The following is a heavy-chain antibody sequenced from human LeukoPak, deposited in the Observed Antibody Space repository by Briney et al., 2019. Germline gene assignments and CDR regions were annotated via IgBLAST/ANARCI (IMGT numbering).Heavy chain of an antibody. J-gene: IGHJ1*01. D-gene: IGHD3-22*01. Sequence: PGGSLRLSCVASGFTFNKYGMHWVRQAPGRGLEWVAVRSDDGRAQHYVDSVRGRFTISRDNSRNTLSLQMNSLRPEDTAMYFCVKDRDPYSSGTWDSWGQGTLVIVSS. CDR3: VKDRDPYSSGTWDS. V-gene: IGHV3-30*18. CDR1: GFTFNKYG. CDR2: RSDDGRAQ.